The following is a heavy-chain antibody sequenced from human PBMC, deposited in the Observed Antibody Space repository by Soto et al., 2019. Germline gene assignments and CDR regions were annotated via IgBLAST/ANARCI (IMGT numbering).Heavy chain of an antibody. CDR1: WCRCIGRW. D-gene: IGHD3-3*01. J-gene: IGHJ3*01. V-gene: IGHV5-10-1*01. CDR3: ATSTLFGVVDTFNV. Sequence: VSIKVRCEVAWCRCIGRWIMWMLQLPGKGLEWVGKIDPTDSEARYSPSFQGHVRFSVDTSNNTAFLQWNGLKASDTAIYYCATSTLFGVVDTFNVCGQGTMVTVSS. CDR2: IDPTDSEA.